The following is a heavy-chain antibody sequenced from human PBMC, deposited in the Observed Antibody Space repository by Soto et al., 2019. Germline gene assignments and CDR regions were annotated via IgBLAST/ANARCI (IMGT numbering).Heavy chain of an antibody. V-gene: IGHV3-48*02. CDR3: ARVFYSVAGTGGLDY. CDR2: ISSSSSTI. CDR1: GFTFCSYS. J-gene: IGHJ4*02. D-gene: IGHD6-19*01. Sequence: EVQLVESGGGLVQPGGSLRLSCAASGFTFCSYSMNWVRQAPGKGLEWVSYISSSSSTIYYADSVKGRFTISRDNAKNSLYLQMNSLRDEDTAVYYCARVFYSVAGTGGLDYWGQGTLVTVSS.